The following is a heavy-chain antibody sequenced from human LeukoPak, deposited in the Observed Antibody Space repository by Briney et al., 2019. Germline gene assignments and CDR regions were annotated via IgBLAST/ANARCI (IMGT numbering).Heavy chain of an antibody. J-gene: IGHJ4*02. CDR3: ARPRHLYYYDSSGPHFDY. D-gene: IGHD3-22*01. Sequence: ASVKVSCKASGYTFTSYYMHWVRQAPGQGLEWMGIINPSGGSTSYAQKFQGRVTMTRDTSTSTVYMELSSLRSEDTAVYYCARPRHLYYYDSSGPHFDYWGQGTLVTVSS. CDR1: GYTFTSYY. V-gene: IGHV1-46*01. CDR2: INPSGGST.